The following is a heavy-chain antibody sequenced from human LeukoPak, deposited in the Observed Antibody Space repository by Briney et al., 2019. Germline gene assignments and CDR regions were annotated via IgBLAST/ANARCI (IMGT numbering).Heavy chain of an antibody. D-gene: IGHD3-10*01. CDR2: IGGTDGTT. CDR1: GFTFRNYV. CDR3: TKRVDGSGTYYIDY. J-gene: IGHJ4*02. Sequence: HSGGSLRLSCAASGFTFRNYVMNWVHQAPGKGLEWVSAIGGTDGTTFYADSVRGRFSISRDNSKSTLFLNMHSLRAEDTALYYCTKRVDGSGTYYIDYWGQGTLVTVSS. V-gene: IGHV3-23*01.